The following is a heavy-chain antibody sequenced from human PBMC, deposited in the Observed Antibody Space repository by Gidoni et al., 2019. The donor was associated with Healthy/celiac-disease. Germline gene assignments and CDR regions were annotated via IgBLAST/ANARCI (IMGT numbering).Heavy chain of an antibody. J-gene: IGHJ4*02. D-gene: IGHD2-15*01. Sequence: EVQLLESGGGLVQPGGSLRLSCAASGFTFSSYAMSWVRQAPGKGLEWVSAISGSGGSTYYADSVKGRFTISRDNSKNTLYLQMNSLRAEDTAVYYCAKDSQYKWWLTPIPRTFDYWGQGTLVTVSS. CDR1: GFTFSSYA. V-gene: IGHV3-23*01. CDR2: ISGSGGST. CDR3: AKDSQYKWWLTPIPRTFDY.